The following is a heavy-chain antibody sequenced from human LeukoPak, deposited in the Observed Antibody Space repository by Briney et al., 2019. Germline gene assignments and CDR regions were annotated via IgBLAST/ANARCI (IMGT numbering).Heavy chain of an antibody. Sequence: SQILSLTCAISGDSVSSDRSAWNWIRQSPSRGLEWLGRTYYRSKWLIEYAESVRNRINIYPDTSKNQFSLQLISVTPEDTAVYYCARDQWALNSWGQGTLVTVSS. CDR1: GDSVSSDRSA. J-gene: IGHJ4*02. CDR3: ARDQWALNS. V-gene: IGHV6-1*01. CDR2: TYYRSKWLI. D-gene: IGHD1-26*01.